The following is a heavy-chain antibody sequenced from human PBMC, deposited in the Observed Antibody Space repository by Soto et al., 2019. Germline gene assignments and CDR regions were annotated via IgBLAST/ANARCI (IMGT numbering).Heavy chain of an antibody. D-gene: IGHD6-6*01. CDR1: GFTFNSYA. Sequence: GGSLRLSCAASGFTFNSYAMSWVRQAPGKGLEWVSSVSGLGATTHHADSVQGRFTISRDNSRNTLYLQMNSLRAEDTAVYYCAKLSQYSSSYYFNSWGQGTLVTVSS. J-gene: IGHJ4*02. V-gene: IGHV3-23*01. CDR3: AKLSQYSSSYYFNS. CDR2: VSGLGATT.